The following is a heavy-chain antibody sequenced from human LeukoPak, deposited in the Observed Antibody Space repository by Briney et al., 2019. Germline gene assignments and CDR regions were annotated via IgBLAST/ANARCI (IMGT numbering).Heavy chain of an antibody. V-gene: IGHV3-74*01. D-gene: IGHD1-26*01. CDR2: SNEDGSTT. CDR3: VRDLGGRSGH. CDR1: GFTFSSNW. Sequence: GGSLRLSCAASGFTFSSNWMHWVRQAPGKGLVWLSRSNEDGSTTNYADSVKGRFTISRDNAKNTLYLQMNSLTAEDTAVYYCVRDLGGRSGHWGQGTLVTVSS. J-gene: IGHJ4*02.